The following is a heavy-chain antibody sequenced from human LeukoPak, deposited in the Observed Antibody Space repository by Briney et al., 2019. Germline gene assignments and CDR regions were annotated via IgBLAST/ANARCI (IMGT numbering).Heavy chain of an antibody. CDR3: ARDRFYGETGYFQH. V-gene: IGHV3-30-3*01. J-gene: IGHJ1*01. CDR1: GFTFSSYA. Sequence: PGGSLRLSCAASGFTFSSYAMHWVRQAPGKGLEWVAVISYDGSNKYYADSVKGRFTISRDNSKNTLYLQMNSLRAEDTAVYYCARDRFYGETGYFQHWGQGTLVTVSS. D-gene: IGHD4-17*01. CDR2: ISYDGSNK.